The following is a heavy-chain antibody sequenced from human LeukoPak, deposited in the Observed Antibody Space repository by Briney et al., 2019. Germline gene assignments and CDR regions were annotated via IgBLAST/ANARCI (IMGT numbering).Heavy chain of an antibody. D-gene: IGHD5-18*01. V-gene: IGHV1-69*05. J-gene: IGHJ6*03. Sequence: ASVKVSCKASGGTFSSYAISWVRQAPGQGLEWMGGIIPIFGTANYAQKFQGRVTITTDESTSTAYMELSSLRSEDTAVYYCARGASGYSYGTFEDYMDVWGKGTTVTVSS. CDR2: IIPIFGTA. CDR1: GGTFSSYA. CDR3: ARGASGYSYGTFEDYMDV.